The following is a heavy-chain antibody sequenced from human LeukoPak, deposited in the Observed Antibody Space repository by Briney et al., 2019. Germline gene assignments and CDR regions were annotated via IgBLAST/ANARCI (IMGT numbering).Heavy chain of an antibody. CDR2: IYASAGT. D-gene: IGHD3-16*01. J-gene: IGHJ4*02. CDR3: TREKSYGYIRADS. Sequence: TWETLSLTCTVSGGSISSGSYYWSWIRQPAGKGLEWIGHIYASAGTKYNPSLESRVTISIATSKNQPSLRLSSVTAADTAVYYCTREKSYGYIRADSWGQGTLVAVSS. V-gene: IGHV4-61*09. CDR1: GGSISSGSYY.